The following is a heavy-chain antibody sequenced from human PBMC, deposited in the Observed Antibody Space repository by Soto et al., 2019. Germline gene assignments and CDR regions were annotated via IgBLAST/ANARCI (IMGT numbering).Heavy chain of an antibody. CDR1: GDSVSSNSAA. CDR3: ARVFYCTNGVCYRPFDY. D-gene: IGHD2-8*01. V-gene: IGHV6-1*01. CDR2: TYYRSKWYN. Sequence: SQTLSLTCAISGDSVSSNSAAWNWIRQSPSRGLEWLGRTYYRSKWYNDYAVSVKSRININPDTSKNQFSLQLNSETPEDTAVYYCARVFYCTNGVCYRPFDYWGQGTLVTVSS. J-gene: IGHJ4*02.